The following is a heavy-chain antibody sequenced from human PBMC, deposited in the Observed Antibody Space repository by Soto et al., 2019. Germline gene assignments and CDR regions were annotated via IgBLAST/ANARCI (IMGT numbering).Heavy chain of an antibody. Sequence: EVQLVESGGGLVQPGGSLRLSCAASGFTFSNYGMNWARQAPGRGLEWVTHINAPGETKSYSDSVKGRFTISRDDPKNSLYLQMNSLTTDDTAVYYCARDPEGIDDFDYWGQGTLVTVSS. J-gene: IGHJ4*02. CDR2: INAPGETK. D-gene: IGHD2-21*01. V-gene: IGHV3-48*04. CDR3: ARDPEGIDDFDY. CDR1: GFTFSNYG.